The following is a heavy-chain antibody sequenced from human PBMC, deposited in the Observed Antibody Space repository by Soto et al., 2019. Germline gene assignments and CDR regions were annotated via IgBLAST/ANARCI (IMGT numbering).Heavy chain of an antibody. Sequence: PSETLSLTCTVSGGSMNSHDYYLSWIRQPPGKGLEWIGYIHNSGSTYYNPSLKSRVTISTDTSKNQLSLKLTSMTAADTAVYYCARDMHAGFTQYFDPWGQGTLVTVSS. J-gene: IGHJ5*02. D-gene: IGHD2-8*01. CDR1: GGSMNSHDYY. CDR3: ARDMHAGFTQYFDP. V-gene: IGHV4-30-4*02. CDR2: IHNSGST.